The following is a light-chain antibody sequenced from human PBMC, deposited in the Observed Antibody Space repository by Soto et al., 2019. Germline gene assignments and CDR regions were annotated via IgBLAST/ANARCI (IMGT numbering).Light chain of an antibody. Sequence: EIVLTQSPATLSVSPGERATLSCRDSQSVSSNLAWYQQKPGQAPRLLMYGVSSRATGIPDRFTGSGSGADFTLTISRLEPEDFAVYYCQVYGPSPPITFGQGTRLEIK. J-gene: IGKJ5*01. CDR3: QVYGPSPPIT. CDR2: GVS. CDR1: QSVSSN. V-gene: IGKV3-20*01.